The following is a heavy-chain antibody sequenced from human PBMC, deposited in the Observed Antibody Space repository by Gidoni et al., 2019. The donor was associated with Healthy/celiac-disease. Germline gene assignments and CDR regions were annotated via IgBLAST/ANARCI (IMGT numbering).Heavy chain of an antibody. J-gene: IGHJ4*02. V-gene: IGHV4-4*07. D-gene: IGHD3-22*01. CDR2: T. Sequence: TNYNPSLKRRVTMPVDTAKNQFSLKLSSVTAADTAVYYCARGPNYYDSSGYPFDYWGQGTLVTVSS. CDR3: ARGPNYYDSSGYPFDY.